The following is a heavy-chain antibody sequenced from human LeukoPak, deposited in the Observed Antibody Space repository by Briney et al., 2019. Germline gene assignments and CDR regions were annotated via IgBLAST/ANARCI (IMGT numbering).Heavy chain of an antibody. CDR1: GYTFTGYY. V-gene: IGHV1-2*02. Sequence: ASVKVSCKASGYTFTGYYMHWVRQAPGQGLEWMGWINPNSGGTNYAQKFQGRVTMTRDTSISTAYMELSRLRSDDTAVYYCARDRGYNFWSGYYLGYYGMDVWGQGTTVTVPS. CDR3: ARDRGYNFWSGYYLGYYGMDV. J-gene: IGHJ6*02. CDR2: INPNSGGT. D-gene: IGHD3-3*01.